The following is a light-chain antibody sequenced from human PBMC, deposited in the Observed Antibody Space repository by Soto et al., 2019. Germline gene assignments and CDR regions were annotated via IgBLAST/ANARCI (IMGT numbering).Light chain of an antibody. Sequence: QSALTQPASVSGSPGQSITISCTGTSSDLGGYNYVSWYQQHPGKAPKLMIYEVSNRPSGVSNRFAGSKSGNTASLTISGLQAEDEADYCCSSYTSSSTRVFGGGTKVTVL. CDR1: SSDLGGYNY. CDR2: EVS. V-gene: IGLV2-14*01. J-gene: IGLJ3*02. CDR3: SSYTSSSTRV.